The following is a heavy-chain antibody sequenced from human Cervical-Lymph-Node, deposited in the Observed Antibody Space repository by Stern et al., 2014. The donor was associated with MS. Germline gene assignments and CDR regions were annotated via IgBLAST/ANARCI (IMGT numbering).Heavy chain of an antibody. CDR3: ARKWSGYSGYDPHWFDP. D-gene: IGHD5-12*01. CDR2: IIPILGIA. CDR1: GGTFSSYT. V-gene: IGHV1-69*09. J-gene: IGHJ5*02. Sequence: QVQLVQSWAEVKKPGSSVKVSCKASGGTFSSYTISWVRQAPGQGLEWMGRIIPILGIANYAQKFQGRVTITADKSTSTAYMELSSLRSEDTAVYYCARKWSGYSGYDPHWFDPWGQGTLVTVSS.